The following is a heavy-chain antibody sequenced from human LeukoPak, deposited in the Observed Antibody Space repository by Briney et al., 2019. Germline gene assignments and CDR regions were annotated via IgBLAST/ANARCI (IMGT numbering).Heavy chain of an antibody. J-gene: IGHJ6*03. CDR2: ISAYNGNT. D-gene: IGHD2-15*01. CDR1: GYTFTSYG. V-gene: IGHV1-18*01. CDR3: ARTLYCSGGSCYSGYYYYYYMDV. Sequence: ASVKVSCKASGYTFTSYGISWVRQAPGQGLEWMGWISAYNGNTNYAQKLQGRVTMTTDTSTSTAYMELSSLRSEDTAVYYCARTLYCSGGSCYSGYYYYYYMDVWGKGTTVTVSS.